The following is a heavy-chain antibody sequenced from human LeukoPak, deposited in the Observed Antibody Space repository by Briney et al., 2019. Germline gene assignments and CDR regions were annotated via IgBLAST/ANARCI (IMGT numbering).Heavy chain of an antibody. Sequence: GASVKVSCKASGYTFTDYYMHWVRQAPGQGLEWMGWINPNSGGTNYAQKFQGRVTMTRDTSISTAYMELRRLRSDDTAMYYCARDRVTGTPFGDYYMDVWGKGTTVTVSS. D-gene: IGHD1-7*01. J-gene: IGHJ6*03. CDR1: GYTFTDYY. V-gene: IGHV1-2*02. CDR2: INPNSGGT. CDR3: ARDRVTGTPFGDYYMDV.